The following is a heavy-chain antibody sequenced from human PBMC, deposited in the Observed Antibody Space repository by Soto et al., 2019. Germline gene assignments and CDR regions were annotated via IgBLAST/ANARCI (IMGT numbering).Heavy chain of an antibody. J-gene: IGHJ5*02. CDR2: IYHSGST. Sequence: SETLSLTCAVYGGSFSGYYWSWIRQPPGKWLEWIGEIYHSGSTNYNPSLKSRVTISVDTSKNQFSLKLSSVTAADTAVYYCARSVFPWGQGTLVTVSS. V-gene: IGHV4-34*09. CDR3: ARSVFP. CDR1: GGSFSGYY.